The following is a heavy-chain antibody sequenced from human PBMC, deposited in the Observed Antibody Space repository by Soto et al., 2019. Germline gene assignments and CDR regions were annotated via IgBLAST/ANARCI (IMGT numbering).Heavy chain of an antibody. D-gene: IGHD5-12*01. CDR1: GGSISSSSYY. V-gene: IGHV4-39*01. J-gene: IGHJ3*02. CDR2: IYYSGST. CDR3: ARRLRGEMATIFGAFDI. Sequence: PSETLSLTCTVSGGSISSSSYYWGWIRQPPGKGLEWIGSIYYSGSTYYNPSLKSRVTISVDTSKNQFSLKLSSVTAADTAVYYCARRLRGEMATIFGAFDIWGQGTMVTVSS.